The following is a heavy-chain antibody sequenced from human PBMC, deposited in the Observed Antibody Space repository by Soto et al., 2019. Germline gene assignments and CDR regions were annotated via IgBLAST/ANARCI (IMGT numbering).Heavy chain of an antibody. V-gene: IGHV3-30*18. J-gene: IGHJ4*02. CDR3: AKNHFPDCSGGSCYSGDFDY. CDR2: ISYDGSNK. Sequence: PGGSLRLSCAASGFTFSSYGMPWVRQAPGKGLKWVAVISYDGSNKYYADSVKCRFTISRDNSKNTLYLQMNSLRAEDTAVYYCAKNHFPDCSGGSCYSGDFDYWGQGT. CDR1: GFTFSSYG. D-gene: IGHD2-15*01.